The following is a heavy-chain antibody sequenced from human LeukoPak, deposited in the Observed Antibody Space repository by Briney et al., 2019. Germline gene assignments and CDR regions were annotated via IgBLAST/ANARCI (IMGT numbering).Heavy chain of an antibody. CDR3: GKGGLYCGSTTCYSFDY. CDR2: ISDSGGST. V-gene: IGHV3-23*01. J-gene: IGHJ4*02. D-gene: IGHD2-2*02. Sequence: PGGSLRLSCAASGFTFSIYAMSWVRQAPGKGLEWVSGISDSGGSTYYADSVKGRFTISRDNAKKTLYLQVNSLSAEDTAVYYCGKGGLYCGSTTCYSFDYWGQGTLVTVSS. CDR1: GFTFSIYA.